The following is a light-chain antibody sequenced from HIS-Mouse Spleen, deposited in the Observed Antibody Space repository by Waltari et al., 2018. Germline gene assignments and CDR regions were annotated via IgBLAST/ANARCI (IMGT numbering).Light chain of an antibody. CDR1: SSDVGGYNY. J-gene: IGLJ1*01. Sequence: QSALTQPASVSGSPGQSITISCPGTSSDVGGYNYVSWYQQHPGKAPNLMIYEVSNRPSGVSNRSSGSKSGNTASLTISGLQAEDEADYYCSSYTSSSTYVFGTGTKVTVL. CDR3: SSYTSSSTYV. V-gene: IGLV2-14*01. CDR2: EVS.